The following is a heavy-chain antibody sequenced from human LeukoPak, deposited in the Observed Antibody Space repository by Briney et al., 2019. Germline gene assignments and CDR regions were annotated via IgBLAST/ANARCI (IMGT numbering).Heavy chain of an antibody. V-gene: IGHV1-69*06. CDR2: IIPIFGTA. Sequence: GSSVKVSCKASGGTFSSYAISWVRQAPGQGLGWMGEIIPIFGTANYAQKFQGRVTITADKSTSTAYMELSSLRSEDAAVYFCAKAPVTSCRGAYCYPFDSWGQGTLVTVSS. CDR1: GGTFSSYA. D-gene: IGHD2-21*01. CDR3: AKAPVTSCRGAYCYPFDS. J-gene: IGHJ4*02.